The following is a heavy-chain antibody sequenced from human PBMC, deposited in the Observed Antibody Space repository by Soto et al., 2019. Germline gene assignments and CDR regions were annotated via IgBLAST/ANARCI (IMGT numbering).Heavy chain of an antibody. CDR2: ISSGGVDT. J-gene: IGHJ4*02. Sequence: QVQLVESGGGLVEPGGSLRLSCAVSGFTFSDYYMSWIRQAPGKGLSWVGYISSGGVDTDYADSVKGRFTISRDNADNSLYLQMNSLRAEDTAVYYCARYCTSGATNCYSVYWGQGALVTVSS. CDR3: ARYCTSGATNCYSVY. CDR1: GFTFSDYY. D-gene: IGHD1-26*01. V-gene: IGHV3-11*05.